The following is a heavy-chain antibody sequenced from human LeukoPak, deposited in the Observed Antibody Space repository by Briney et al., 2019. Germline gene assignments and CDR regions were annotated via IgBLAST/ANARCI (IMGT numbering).Heavy chain of an antibody. V-gene: IGHV1-2*02. CDR2: INPNSGGT. Sequence: ASVTVSCKASGYTFTGYYMPWVRQAPGQGLEWMGWINPNSGGTNYAQTFQGRVTMTRDTSISTAYMELSRLRSDDTAVYYCARERYYDSSGEKYYFDYWGQGTLVTVSS. J-gene: IGHJ4*02. D-gene: IGHD3-22*01. CDR3: ARERYYDSSGEKYYFDY. CDR1: GYTFTGYY.